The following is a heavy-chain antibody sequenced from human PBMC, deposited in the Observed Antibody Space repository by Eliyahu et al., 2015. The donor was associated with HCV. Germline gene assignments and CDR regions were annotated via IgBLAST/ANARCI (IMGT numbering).Heavy chain of an antibody. J-gene: IGHJ4*02. Sequence: QVQLVQSGADLKKPGASVRISCRASGYTFTSYPIHWVRQAPGQSPEWMGWINGDTGFTKFSQKFQGRLTLTTDTSANIAYMELSSLTSEDSAVYFCARLLAGGLLDYWGQGTLVTVSS. V-gene: IGHV1-3*01. D-gene: IGHD3-3*01. CDR2: INGDTGFT. CDR1: GYTFTSYP. CDR3: ARLLAGGLLDY.